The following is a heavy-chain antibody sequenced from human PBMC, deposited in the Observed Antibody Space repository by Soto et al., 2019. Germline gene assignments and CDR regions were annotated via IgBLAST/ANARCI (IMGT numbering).Heavy chain of an antibody. J-gene: IGHJ4*02. V-gene: IGHV4-39*01. CDR2: IFYSGST. D-gene: IGHD5-18*01. CDR1: GGSISNSNNY. CDR3: ARAFTSMGLFDY. Sequence: SETLSLTCTVSGGSISNSNNYWGWIRQPPGKGLEWIGSIFYSGSTYYNPSLKSRVAISVDTSNSQFSLQLSSVTAADTAVYYCARAFTSMGLFDYWGPGTLVTVSS.